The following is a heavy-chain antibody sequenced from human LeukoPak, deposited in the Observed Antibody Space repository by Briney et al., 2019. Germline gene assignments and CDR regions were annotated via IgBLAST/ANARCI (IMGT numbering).Heavy chain of an antibody. CDR2: IYSGGST. CDR3: ARDQVAARPYAFDI. J-gene: IGHJ3*02. D-gene: IGHD6-6*01. CDR1: GFTVSSNY. Sequence: GGSLRLSCAASGFTVSSNYMSWVRQAPGKGLEWGSVIYSGGSTYYADSVKGRFTISRDNSKNTLYLQMNSLRAEDTAVYYCARDQVAARPYAFDIWGQGTMVTVSS. V-gene: IGHV3-53*01.